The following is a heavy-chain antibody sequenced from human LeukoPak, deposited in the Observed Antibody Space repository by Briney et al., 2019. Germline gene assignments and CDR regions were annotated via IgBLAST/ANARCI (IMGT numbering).Heavy chain of an antibody. J-gene: IGHJ5*02. CDR2: IYPDDSDT. CDR3: ARLAVDYSNYVGWFDP. CDR1: GCSFTRYW. D-gene: IGHD4-11*01. Sequence: GGALQISCKGAGCSFTRYWIGRGRQMPGKGREWRGIIYPDDSDTRYRASFEGQVTISADKSISTAYLQWSSLTASDTAMYYCARLAVDYSNYVGWFDPWGQGTLVTVSS. V-gene: IGHV5-51*01.